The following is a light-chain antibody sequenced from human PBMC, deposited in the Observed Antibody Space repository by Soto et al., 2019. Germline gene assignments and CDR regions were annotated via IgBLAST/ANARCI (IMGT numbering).Light chain of an antibody. V-gene: IGKV3-11*01. CDR3: QQRSNWPPVIT. J-gene: IGKJ5*01. CDR1: HSFSSY. Sequence: DIVLTQSPATLSLSPGQRATLSCRAIHSFSSYLALYQQKHDQAPRLLIHDASKRATGIPARFSGRVSGTDFTLTISSLDPEDFAVYYCQQRSNWPPVITFGQGTRLETK. CDR2: DAS.